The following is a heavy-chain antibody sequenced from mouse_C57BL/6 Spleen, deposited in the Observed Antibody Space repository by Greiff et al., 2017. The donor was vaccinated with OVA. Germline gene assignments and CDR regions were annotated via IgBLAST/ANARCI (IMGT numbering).Heavy chain of an antibody. J-gene: IGHJ3*01. CDR3: ARDYGSSYPPVAY. CDR2: ISSGSSTI. Sequence: EVQLVESGGGLVKPGGSLKLSCAASGFTFSDYGMHWVRQAPEKGLEWVAYISSGSSTIYYDDTVTGRFTISRDNAKNTLFLQMTSLRSEDTAMYYCARDYGSSYPPVAYWGQGTLVTVSA. CDR1: GFTFSDYG. D-gene: IGHD1-1*01. V-gene: IGHV5-17*01.